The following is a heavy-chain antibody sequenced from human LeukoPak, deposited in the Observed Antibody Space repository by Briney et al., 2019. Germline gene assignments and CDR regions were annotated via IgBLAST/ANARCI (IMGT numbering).Heavy chain of an antibody. D-gene: IGHD3-10*01. Sequence: GGSLRLSCADSGFTFSSNYMSWVRQAPGKGLECVAVIYIGGTTYYADSVKGRFTLSRDNSKNTLYLQMNSLRAEDTAVYYCARDLETVRGVMSYWGQGTLVTVSS. J-gene: IGHJ4*02. CDR3: ARDLETVRGVMSY. CDR2: IYIGGTT. V-gene: IGHV3-66*01. CDR1: GFTFSSNY.